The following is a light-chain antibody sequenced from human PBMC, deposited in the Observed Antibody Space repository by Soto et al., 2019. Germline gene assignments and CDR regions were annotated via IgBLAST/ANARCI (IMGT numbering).Light chain of an antibody. CDR1: SSNVGGYQY. Sequence: QSALTQPASVSGSPGQSITIPCTGTSSNVGGYQYVSWYQQHPGKAPKLMIYEVSNRPSGVSNRFSGSKSGNTASLTISGIQPEDETDYYCRSYTSSNTLVFGTGTKLPVL. CDR2: EVS. V-gene: IGLV2-14*01. CDR3: RSYTSSNTLV. J-gene: IGLJ1*01.